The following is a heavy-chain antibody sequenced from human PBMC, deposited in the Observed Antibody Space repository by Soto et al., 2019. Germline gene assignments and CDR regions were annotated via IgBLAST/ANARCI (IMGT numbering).Heavy chain of an antibody. CDR1: GFTFSSYW. D-gene: IGHD1-1*01. Sequence: GGSLRLSCAASGFTFSSYWMHWVRQAPGEGLVWVSYIKPDGSRTKDADSVKGRFTISRDNARNTLYLRMNSLRAEDTAVYYCARDNNWSYDSWGRGALVTVSS. J-gene: IGHJ4*02. CDR2: IKPDGSRT. V-gene: IGHV3-74*03. CDR3: ARDNNWSYDS.